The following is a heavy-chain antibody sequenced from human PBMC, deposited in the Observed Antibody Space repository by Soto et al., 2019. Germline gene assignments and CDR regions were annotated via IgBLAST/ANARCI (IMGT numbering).Heavy chain of an antibody. CDR2: IIPIFGTA. CDR1: GGTFSSYA. J-gene: IGHJ4*02. V-gene: IGHV1-69*01. CDR3: ARDSEQGYDY. Sequence: SVKVSFKASGGTFSSYAISWVLQAPGQGLECMGGIIPIFGTANYAQKFQGRVTITADESTSTAYMELSSLRSEDTAVYYCARDSEQGYDYWGQGTLVTVSS. D-gene: IGHD5-12*01.